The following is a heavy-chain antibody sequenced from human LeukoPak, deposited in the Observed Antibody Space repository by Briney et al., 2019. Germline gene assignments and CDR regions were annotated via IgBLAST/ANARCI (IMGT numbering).Heavy chain of an antibody. CDR1: GFTFSSYS. V-gene: IGHV3-21*01. CDR3: AREEGKQQMEAFDY. CDR2: IGSSSTSI. Sequence: PGGSLRLSCAPSGFTFSSYSMNWVRQAPGKGLEWVSSIGSSSTSIYYAGSVKGRFTISRDNAKNSLYLQMNSLRAEDTAVYYCAREEGKQQMEAFDYWGQGTLVTVSS. D-gene: IGHD6-13*01. J-gene: IGHJ4*02.